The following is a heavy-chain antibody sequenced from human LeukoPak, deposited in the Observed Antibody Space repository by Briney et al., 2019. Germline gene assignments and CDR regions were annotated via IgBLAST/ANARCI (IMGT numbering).Heavy chain of an antibody. CDR2: IYYSGST. CDR1: GGSISSYY. V-gene: IGHV4-59*01. D-gene: IGHD5-18*01. Sequence: SETLSLTCTVSGGSISSYYWSWIRQPPGKGLEWIGYIYYSGSTNYNPSLKSRVTISVDTSKNQFSLKLSSVTAADTAVYYCARDPPRSDTAFGYWGQGTLVTVSS. J-gene: IGHJ4*02. CDR3: ARDPPRSDTAFGY.